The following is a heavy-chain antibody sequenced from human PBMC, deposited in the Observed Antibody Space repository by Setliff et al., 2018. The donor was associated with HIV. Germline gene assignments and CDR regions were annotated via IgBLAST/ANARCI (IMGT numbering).Heavy chain of an antibody. CDR1: GYTFTSYG. CDR2: ISTYNGNT. V-gene: IGHV1-18*01. CDR3: ASGMKWVEFLEWTLYGMDV. Sequence: GASVKVSCKASGYTFTSYGISLVRQAPGQGLEGMGWISTYNGNTNYAQKLQGRVTMTTDTSTTTAYMELRSLKSDDTAIYFCASGMKWVEFLEWTLYGMDVWGQGTTVTVSS. J-gene: IGHJ6*02. D-gene: IGHD3-3*02.